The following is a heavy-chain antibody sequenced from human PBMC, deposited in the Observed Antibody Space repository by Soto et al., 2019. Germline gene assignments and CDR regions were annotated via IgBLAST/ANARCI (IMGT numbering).Heavy chain of an antibody. CDR2: INHSGST. J-gene: IGHJ6*02. D-gene: IGHD1-1*01. CDR3: ARDLNWNDEDYYYYYGMDV. Sequence: SEPLSLTRTIYAQSSSGYYWSWTRQPPGKGLEWIGEINHSGSTNYNPSLKSRVTISVDTSKNQFSLKLSSVTAADTAVYYCARDLNWNDEDYYYYYGMDVWGQGTTVT. CDR1: AQSSSGYY. V-gene: IGHV4-34*01.